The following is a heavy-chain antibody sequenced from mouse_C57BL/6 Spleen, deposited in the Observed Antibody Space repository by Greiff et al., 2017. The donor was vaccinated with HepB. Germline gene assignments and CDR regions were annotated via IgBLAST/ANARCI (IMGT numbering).Heavy chain of an antibody. Sequence: EVKVEESGGGLVKPGGSLKLSCAASGFTFSSYAMSWVRQTPEKRLEWVATISDGGSYTYYPDNVKGRFTISRDNAKNNLYLQMSHLKSEDTAMYYCASGEYYCSSDWYFDVWGTGTTVTVSS. CDR1: GFTFSSYA. D-gene: IGHD1-1*01. J-gene: IGHJ1*03. CDR2: ISDGGSYT. CDR3: ASGEYYCSSDWYFDV. V-gene: IGHV5-4*03.